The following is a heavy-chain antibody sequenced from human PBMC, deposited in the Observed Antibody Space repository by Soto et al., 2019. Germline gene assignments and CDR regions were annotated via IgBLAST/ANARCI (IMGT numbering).Heavy chain of an antibody. CDR3: ARESGSYYGIDY. CDR1: GYSFTTYG. V-gene: IGHV1-18*01. D-gene: IGHD1-26*01. Sequence: QVRLVQSGAEVKKPGASVKVSCTASGYSFTTYGITWVRQAPGQGLEWMGWIGVYNGNTRYAEKFQGRVTMTTDIPATTVYMELKSLRSDDTAVFYCARESGSYYGIDYWGQGTLVTVSS. CDR2: IGVYNGNT. J-gene: IGHJ4*02.